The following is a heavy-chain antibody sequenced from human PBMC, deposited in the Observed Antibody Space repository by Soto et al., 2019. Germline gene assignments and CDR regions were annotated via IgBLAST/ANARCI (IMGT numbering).Heavy chain of an antibody. D-gene: IGHD3-10*01. CDR1: SGSISSYN. CDR3: ARENYYALDY. V-gene: IGHV4-59*01. Sequence: SETLSLTCTVSSGSISSYNWNWVRQPPGRGLEWIGFINYSGSTHYNPSLKSRVTISLDTSKNQFSLKLNSVTAADTAVYYCARENYYALDYWGPGTLVTVSS. CDR2: INYSGST. J-gene: IGHJ4*02.